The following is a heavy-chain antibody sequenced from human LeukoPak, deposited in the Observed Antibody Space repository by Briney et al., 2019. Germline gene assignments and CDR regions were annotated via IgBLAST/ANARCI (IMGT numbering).Heavy chain of an antibody. J-gene: IGHJ4*02. V-gene: IGHV3-33*01. Sequence: PGGSLRLSCAASGFTFSSYGMHWVRQAPGKGLEWVAVIWYDGSNKYYADSVKGRFTISRDNSKSTLYLQMNSLRAEDTAVYYCARDRAVATIYDYWGQGTLVTVSS. D-gene: IGHD5-12*01. CDR3: ARDRAVATIYDY. CDR2: IWYDGSNK. CDR1: GFTFSSYG.